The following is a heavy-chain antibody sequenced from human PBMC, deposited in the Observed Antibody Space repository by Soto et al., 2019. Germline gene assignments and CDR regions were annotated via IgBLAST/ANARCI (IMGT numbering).Heavy chain of an antibody. J-gene: IGHJ6*03. Sequence: GGSLRLSCAASGFTFSSYSMNWVRQAPGKGLEWVSYISSSSSTIYYADSVKGRFTISSDNAKNSLYLQMNSLRAEDTAVYYCARAQRFLEWSYYYYYYMDVWGKGTTVTVSS. CDR2: ISSSSSTI. CDR3: ARAQRFLEWSYYYYYYMDV. CDR1: GFTFSSYS. D-gene: IGHD3-3*01. V-gene: IGHV3-48*01.